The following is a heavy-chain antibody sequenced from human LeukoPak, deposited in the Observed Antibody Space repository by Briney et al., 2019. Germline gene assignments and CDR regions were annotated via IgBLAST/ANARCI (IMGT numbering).Heavy chain of an antibody. V-gene: IGHV3-43D*03. D-gene: IGHD3-10*02. CDR2: ISWDGGST. Sequence: GGSLRLSCAASGFTFNDYAMHWVRQAPGKGLEWVSLISWDGGSTYYADSVKGRFTISRNNAKNSLYLQMNSLRAEDTAVYYCAELGITMIGGVWGKGTTVTISS. J-gene: IGHJ6*04. CDR3: AELGITMIGGV. CDR1: GFTFNDYA.